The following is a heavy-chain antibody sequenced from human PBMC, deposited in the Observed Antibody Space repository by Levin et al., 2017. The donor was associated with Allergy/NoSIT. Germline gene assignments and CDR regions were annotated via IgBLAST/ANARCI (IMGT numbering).Heavy chain of an antibody. J-gene: IGHJ5*02. CDR3: ARVPEDCSGGSCYSWVSWFDP. CDR2: ISAYNGNT. CDR1: GYTFTSYG. V-gene: IGHV1-18*01. Sequence: ASVKVSCKASGYTFTSYGISWVRQAPGQGLEWMGWISAYNGNTNYAQKLQGRVTMTTDTSTSTAYMELRSLRSDDTAVYYCARVPEDCSGGSCYSWVSWFDPWGQGTLVTVSS. D-gene: IGHD2-15*01.